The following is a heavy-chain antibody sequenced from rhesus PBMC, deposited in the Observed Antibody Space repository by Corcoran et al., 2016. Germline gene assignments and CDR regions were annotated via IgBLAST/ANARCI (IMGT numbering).Heavy chain of an antibody. CDR3: ALPGNNGALDY. CDR2: ISGISGST. J-gene: IGHJ4*01. V-gene: IGHV4-147*01. D-gene: IGHD1-20*01. CDR1: GGSISANW. Sequence: QLQLQESGPGLVKPSEPLSPTCAVSGGSISANWWTWIRQPPGKGLEWIGRISGISGSTSYNPSLKSRLTISTDTSKNQFSLKLSSVTAADTAVYYCALPGNNGALDYWGQGVLVTVSS.